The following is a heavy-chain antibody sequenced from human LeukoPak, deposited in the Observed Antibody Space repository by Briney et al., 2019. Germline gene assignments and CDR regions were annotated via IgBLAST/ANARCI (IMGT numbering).Heavy chain of an antibody. CDR1: GFTFSNYG. CDR3: AKYRDTAMEIDY. CDR2: IWYDGSNK. J-gene: IGHJ4*02. V-gene: IGHV3-33*06. Sequence: GGSLRLSCSASGFTFSNYGMHWVRQAPGNGLDRVAVIWYDGSNKYYADSVKGRFTIPSDNSKHTLYLQMKSLRAEDTAVYYCAKYRDTAMEIDYWGQGTLVTVSS. D-gene: IGHD5-18*01.